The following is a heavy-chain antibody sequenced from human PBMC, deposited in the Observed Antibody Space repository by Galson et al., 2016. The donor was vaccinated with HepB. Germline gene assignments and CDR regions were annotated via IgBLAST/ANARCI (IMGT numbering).Heavy chain of an antibody. V-gene: IGHV3-48*02. Sequence: SLRLSCAASGFPFNRYSMNWLRQTPGKGLEWLSYISGGSDTIQYADSVKGRFTISRDNAKNSLYLQMHSLRDEDTAVYYCARDSGGDYDFWGGYSPRSDWFDPWGHGTLVIVSS. J-gene: IGHJ5*02. CDR3: ARDSGGDYDFWGGYSPRSDWFDP. CDR2: ISGGSDTI. CDR1: GFPFNRYS. D-gene: IGHD3-3*01.